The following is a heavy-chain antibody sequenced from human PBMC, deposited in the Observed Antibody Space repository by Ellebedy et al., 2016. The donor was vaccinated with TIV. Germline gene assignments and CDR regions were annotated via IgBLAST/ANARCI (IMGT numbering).Heavy chain of an antibody. CDR2: ISYDGGSE. J-gene: IGHJ4*02. CDR1: GFTFSNYG. D-gene: IGHD1-26*01. Sequence: PSETLSLTCAASGFTFSNYGMHWVRQAPGKELEWVAVISYDGGSEYYADSVKGRFTISRDKSKNTLYLQMDSLRAEDTAVYYCAGEVGSRQINSWGQGTQVTVFS. V-gene: IGHV3-30*03. CDR3: AGEVGSRQINS.